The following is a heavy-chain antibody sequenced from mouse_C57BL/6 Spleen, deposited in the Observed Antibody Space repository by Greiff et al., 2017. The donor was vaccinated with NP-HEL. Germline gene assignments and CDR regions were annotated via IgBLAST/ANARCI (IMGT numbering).Heavy chain of an antibody. Sequence: EVKLMESGAELVRPGASVKLSCTASGFNIKDDYMHWVKQRPEQGLEWIGWIDPENGDTEYASKFQGKATITADTSSNTAYLQLSSLTSEDTAVYYCTTFTTGAMDYWGQGTSVTVSS. V-gene: IGHV14-4*01. J-gene: IGHJ4*01. CDR2: IDPENGDT. CDR1: GFNIKDDY. D-gene: IGHD1-1*01. CDR3: TTFTTGAMDY.